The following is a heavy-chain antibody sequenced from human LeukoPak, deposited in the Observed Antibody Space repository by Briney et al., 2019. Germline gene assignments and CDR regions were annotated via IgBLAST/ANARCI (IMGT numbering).Heavy chain of an antibody. CDR1: GFTFGSSA. Sequence: GGSLRLSCAASGFTFGSSAMSWVRQAPGKGLEWVSAISNNGGYTYYADSVQGRFTISRDNSKNTLYVQVNSLGTEDTAAYYCAKGSYYDSSGSFYFDYWGQGTLVTVSS. J-gene: IGHJ4*02. D-gene: IGHD3-22*01. CDR2: ISNNGGYT. V-gene: IGHV3-23*01. CDR3: AKGSYYDSSGSFYFDY.